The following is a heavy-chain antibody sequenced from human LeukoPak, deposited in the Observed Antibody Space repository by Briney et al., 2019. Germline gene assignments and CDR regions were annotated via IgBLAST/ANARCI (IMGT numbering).Heavy chain of an antibody. CDR3: ARKHYYYGSSGYSRGWFDP. CDR2: INPNSGGT. Sequence: GGSVKVSCKASGYTFTGYYMQWVRQAPGQGVEWTGWINPNSGGTNYAQKFQGRVTMTRHTSISTAYMELIRLRSDDTAVYYCARKHYYYGSSGYSRGWFDPWGQGTLVTVSS. J-gene: IGHJ5*02. CDR1: GYTFTGYY. D-gene: IGHD3-22*01. V-gene: IGHV1-2*02.